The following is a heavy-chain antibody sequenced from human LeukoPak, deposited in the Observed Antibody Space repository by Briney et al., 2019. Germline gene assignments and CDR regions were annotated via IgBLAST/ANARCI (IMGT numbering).Heavy chain of an antibody. J-gene: IGHJ4*02. CDR3: ARRSSGGGFDY. CDR1: GYTSTNYD. V-gene: IGHV1-18*04. Sequence: VASVKVSCKASGYTSTNYDISWVRQVPGQGLEWMGWISTYNGNTNYAQKLQGRVTTTTDTSTSTAFMELRSLRSDDTAVYYCARRSSGGGFDYWGQGTLVTVSS. CDR2: ISTYNGNT. D-gene: IGHD6-19*01.